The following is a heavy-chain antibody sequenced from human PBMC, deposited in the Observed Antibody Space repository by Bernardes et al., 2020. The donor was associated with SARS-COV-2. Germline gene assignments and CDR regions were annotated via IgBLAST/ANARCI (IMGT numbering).Heavy chain of an antibody. J-gene: IGHJ6*02. Sequence: SETLSLTCTVSGGSISSYYWSWIRQPPGKGLEWIGYIYYSGSTNYNPSLKSRVTISVDTSKNQFSLKLSSVTAADTAVYYCARGPYGSGSYRRTYYYYGMDVWGQGTTVTVSS. D-gene: IGHD3-10*01. CDR2: IYYSGST. V-gene: IGHV4-59*01. CDR1: GGSISSYY. CDR3: ARGPYGSGSYRRTYYYYGMDV.